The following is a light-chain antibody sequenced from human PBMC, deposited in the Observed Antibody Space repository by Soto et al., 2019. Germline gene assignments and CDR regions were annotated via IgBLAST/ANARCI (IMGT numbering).Light chain of an antibody. CDR3: QQRSNWPIT. V-gene: IGKV3-11*01. J-gene: IGKJ5*01. CDR2: DAS. CDR1: QSVSSY. Sequence: EIVLTQSPATLSLSPGERATLSCRASQSVSSYLAWYQQKPGQAPRLLIYDASNRATGIPARFSGSGSGTDFTPTISSLEPEDFAFYYCQQRSNWPITFGQGTRLEIK.